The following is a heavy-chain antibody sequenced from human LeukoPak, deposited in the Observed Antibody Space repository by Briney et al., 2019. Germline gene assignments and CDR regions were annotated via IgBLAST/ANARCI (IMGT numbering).Heavy chain of an antibody. CDR2: ISYDGSNK. D-gene: IGHD4-17*01. CDR1: GFTFSSYG. J-gene: IGHJ4*02. Sequence: GRSLRLSCAASGFTFSSYGMHWVRQAPGKGLEWVAVISYDGSNKYYADSVKGRFTISRDNSKNTLYLQMNSLRAEDTAVYYCAKDYGYYSVDYWGQGTLVTVSS. V-gene: IGHV3-30*18. CDR3: AKDYGYYSVDY.